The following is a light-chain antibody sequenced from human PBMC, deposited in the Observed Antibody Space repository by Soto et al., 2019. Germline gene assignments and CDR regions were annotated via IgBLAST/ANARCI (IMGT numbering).Light chain of an antibody. CDR2: DAS. CDR3: QQRSNWPPT. V-gene: IGKV3-11*01. CDR1: QSVSSY. J-gene: IGKJ1*01. Sequence: EIVLTQSPATLSLSPGERATLSCRASQSVSSYLAWYQQKPGRAPRLLIYDASNRATGIPARFSGSGSGTDFTLTISSLEPEDFAVYYCQQRSNWPPTFGQGTRWIS.